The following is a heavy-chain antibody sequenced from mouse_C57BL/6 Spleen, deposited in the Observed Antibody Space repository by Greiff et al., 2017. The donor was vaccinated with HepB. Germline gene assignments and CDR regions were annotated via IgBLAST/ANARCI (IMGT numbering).Heavy chain of an antibody. Sequence: EVQLQQSGTVLARPGASVKMSCKTSGYTFTSYWMHWVKQRPGQGLEWIGAIYPGNSDTSYNQKFKGKAKLTAVTSASTAYMELSSLTNEDSAVYYCGLYYGRIWFAYWGQGTLVTVSA. CDR3: GLYYGRIWFAY. J-gene: IGHJ3*01. CDR1: GYTFTSYW. V-gene: IGHV1-5*01. CDR2: IYPGNSDT. D-gene: IGHD1-1*01.